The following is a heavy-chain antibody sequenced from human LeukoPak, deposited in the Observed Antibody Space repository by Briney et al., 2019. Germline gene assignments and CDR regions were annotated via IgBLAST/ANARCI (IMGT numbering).Heavy chain of an antibody. CDR1: GFTVSSNY. CDR3: ARGLYSSSWTPQDY. CDR2: IYSGGST. J-gene: IGHJ4*02. D-gene: IGHD6-13*01. Sequence: HPGGSLRLSCAASGFTVSSNYMNWVRQAPGKGLEWVSVIYSGGSTYYADSVKGRFTISRDNSKNTLDLQMNSLRAEDTAVYYCARGLYSSSWTPQDYWGQGTLVTVSS. V-gene: IGHV3-66*01.